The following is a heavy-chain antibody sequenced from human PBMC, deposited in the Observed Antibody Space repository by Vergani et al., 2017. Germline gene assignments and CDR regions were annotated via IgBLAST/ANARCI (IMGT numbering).Heavy chain of an antibody. Sequence: QVQLQESGPGLVKPSETLSLTCTVYGGSFSGYYWSLIRQPPGKGLEWIAEINHSGGTNYNPSLKSRVTISVDTSKNQFSLKLTSVTAADTAVYYCARADDYGDYWGHWGQGTLVTVSS. CDR1: GGSFSGYY. J-gene: IGHJ4*02. CDR3: ARADDYGDYWGH. CDR2: INHSGGT. D-gene: IGHD4-17*01. V-gene: IGHV4-34*01.